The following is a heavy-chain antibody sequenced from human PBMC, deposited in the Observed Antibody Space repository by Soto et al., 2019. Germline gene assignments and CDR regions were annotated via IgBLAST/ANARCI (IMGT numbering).Heavy chain of an antibody. D-gene: IGHD1-20*01. CDR2: IYTGGST. V-gene: IGHV3-66*01. CDR3: ARVYN. Sequence: PGGSLRLSCAASGFTVNNNYMFWVRQAPGKGLEWVSVIYTGGSTYYADSVKGRFTISRDNSKNTVYLQMNSLRVEDTAVYFCARVYNWGQGTQVTVSS. CDR1: GFTVNNNY. J-gene: IGHJ4*02.